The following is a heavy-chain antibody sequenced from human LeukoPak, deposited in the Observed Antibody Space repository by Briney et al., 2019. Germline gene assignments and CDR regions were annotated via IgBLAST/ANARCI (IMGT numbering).Heavy chain of an antibody. CDR2: IWYDGSHQ. Sequence: GGSLRLSCAAYGFSFSTYGMHWVRQAPGKGLESVAVIWYDGSHQYYADSVKGRFTISRDMLNNTLYLQMNNLRVDDTALYYCARDLGLRYGSGTYRFDPWGQGTQVIVSS. CDR1: GFSFSTYG. J-gene: IGHJ5*02. D-gene: IGHD3-10*01. V-gene: IGHV3-33*08. CDR3: ARDLGLRYGSGTYRFDP.